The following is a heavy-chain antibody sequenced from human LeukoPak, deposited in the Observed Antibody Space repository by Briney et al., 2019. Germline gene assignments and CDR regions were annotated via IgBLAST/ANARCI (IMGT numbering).Heavy chain of an antibody. J-gene: IGHJ4*02. CDR2: IIPIFGTA. V-gene: IGHV1-69*05. Sequence: SVKVSCKASGGTFSSYAISWVRQAPGQGLEWMGRIIPIFGTANYAQKFQGRVTITTDESTSTAYMELSSLRSEDTAVYYCTCGQGVVVAATPFDCWGQGTLVTVSS. CDR3: TCGQGVVVAATPFDC. CDR1: GGTFSSYA. D-gene: IGHD2-15*01.